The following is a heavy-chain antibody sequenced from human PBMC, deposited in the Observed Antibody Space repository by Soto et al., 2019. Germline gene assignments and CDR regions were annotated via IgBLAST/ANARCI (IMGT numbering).Heavy chain of an antibody. CDR3: ARDNDLLDFWSGYYKTAYNWFDP. V-gene: IGHV1-18*01. D-gene: IGHD3-3*01. CDR1: GYTFTSYG. J-gene: IGHJ5*02. CDR2: ISAYNGNT. Sequence: QVQLVQSGAEVKKPGASVKVSCKASGYTFTSYGISWVRQAPGQGLEWMGWISAYNGNTNYAQKLQGRVNMTTDTSTSTAYMELRSLRSDDTAVYYCARDNDLLDFWSGYYKTAYNWFDPWGQGTLVTVSS.